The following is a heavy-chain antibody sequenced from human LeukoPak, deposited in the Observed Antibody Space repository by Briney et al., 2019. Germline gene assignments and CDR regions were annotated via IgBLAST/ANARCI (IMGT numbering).Heavy chain of an antibody. V-gene: IGHV4-59*01. CDR2: IYYSGST. CDR1: GGSLSSYY. Sequence: SETLSLTCTASGGSLSSYYWSWIRQPPGKGLEWIGYIYYSGSTNYNPSLKSRVTISVDTSKNQFSLKLSSVTAADTAVYYCARSRSSSWDDAFDIWGQGTMVTVSS. J-gene: IGHJ3*02. D-gene: IGHD6-13*01. CDR3: ARSRSSSWDDAFDI.